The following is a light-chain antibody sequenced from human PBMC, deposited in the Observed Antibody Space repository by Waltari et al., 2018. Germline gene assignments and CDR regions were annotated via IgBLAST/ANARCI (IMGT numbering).Light chain of an antibody. CDR1: SSVIGRYND. CDR3: GLYTSSSTWV. Sequence: QSALTQPASVSGSPGQSITISCTGTSSVIGRYNDVSWYQQLPGKAPKLIMYDVTKGPSGVSKRFSGSKSGDTASLTISGLQAEDEADYYCGLYTSSSTWVFGGGTKVTVL. J-gene: IGLJ3*02. V-gene: IGLV2-14*03. CDR2: DVT.